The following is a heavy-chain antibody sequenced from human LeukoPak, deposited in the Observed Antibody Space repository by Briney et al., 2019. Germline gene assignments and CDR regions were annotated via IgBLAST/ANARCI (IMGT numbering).Heavy chain of an antibody. V-gene: IGHV1-8*03. CDR2: MNPNSGNT. CDR1: GYTFTSYD. D-gene: IGHD3-3*01. Sequence: ASVKVSCKAPGYTFTSYDINWVRQATGQGLEWMGWMNPNSGNTGYAQKFQGRVTITRNTSISTAYMELSSLRSEDTAVYYCARVSNSYDFWSGFLRPHYYYYYMDVWGKGTTVTVSS. CDR3: ARVSNSYDFWSGFLRPHYYYYYMDV. J-gene: IGHJ6*03.